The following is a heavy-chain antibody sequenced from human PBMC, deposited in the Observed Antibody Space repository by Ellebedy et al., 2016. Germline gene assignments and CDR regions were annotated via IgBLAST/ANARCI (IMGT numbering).Heavy chain of an antibody. J-gene: IGHJ4*02. CDR1: GFTFSSYS. V-gene: IGHV3-21*01. Sequence: GGSLRLSCAASGFTFSSYSMNWVRQAPGKGLEWVSSISSSSSYIYYADSVKGRFTISRDNAKNSLYLQMNSLRAEDTAVYYCATDDYSNYDYFDYWGQGTLVTVSS. D-gene: IGHD4-11*01. CDR3: ATDDYSNYDYFDY. CDR2: ISSSSSYI.